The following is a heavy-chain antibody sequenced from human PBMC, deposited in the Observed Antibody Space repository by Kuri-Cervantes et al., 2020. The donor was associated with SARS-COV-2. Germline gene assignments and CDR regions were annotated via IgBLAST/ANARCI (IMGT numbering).Heavy chain of an antibody. D-gene: IGHD2-2*01. V-gene: IGHV4-34*01. CDR1: GGSISSYY. CDR2: INHSGST. CDR3: ASIVVVPAASGYYYYYGMDV. J-gene: IGHJ6*02. Sequence: GSLRLSCNVSGGSISSYYWSWIRQPPGKGLEWIGEINHSGSTNYNPSLKSRVTISVDTSKNQFSLKLSSVTAADTAVYYCASIVVVPAASGYYYYYGMDVWGQGTTVTVSS.